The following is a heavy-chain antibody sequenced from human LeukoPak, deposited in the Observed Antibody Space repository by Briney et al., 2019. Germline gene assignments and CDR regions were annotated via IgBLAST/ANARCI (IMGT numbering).Heavy chain of an antibody. CDR3: ARDRIAVAGTTLGY. Sequence: ASVKVSCKASGYTLTSYAMHWVRQAPGQRLEWMGWINAGNGNTKYSQKFQGRVTITRDTSAGTAYMELSSLRSEDTAVYYCARDRIAVAGTTLGYWGQGTLVTVSS. CDR2: INAGNGNT. J-gene: IGHJ4*02. D-gene: IGHD6-19*01. V-gene: IGHV1-3*01. CDR1: GYTLTSYA.